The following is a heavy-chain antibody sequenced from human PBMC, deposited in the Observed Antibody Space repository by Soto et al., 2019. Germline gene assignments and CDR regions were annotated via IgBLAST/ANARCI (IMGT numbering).Heavy chain of an antibody. J-gene: IGHJ3*02. V-gene: IGHV3-11*06. CDR3: ARKRQYYYDSSGLNDAFDI. D-gene: IGHD3-22*01. CDR1: GFTFSDYY. CDR2: ISSSSSYT. Sequence: PGGYLRLSCAASGFTFSDYYMSWIRQAPGKGLEWVSYISSSSSYTNYADSVKGRFTISRDNAKNSLYLQMNSLRAEDTAVYYCARKRQYYYDSSGLNDAFDIWGQGTMVTGSS.